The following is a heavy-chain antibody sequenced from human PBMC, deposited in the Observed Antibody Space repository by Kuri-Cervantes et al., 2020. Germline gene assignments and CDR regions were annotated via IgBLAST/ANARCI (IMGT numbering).Heavy chain of an antibody. Sequence: GESLKISCAASGFTFSSYSMNWVRQAPGKGLEWVGRIKSKTDGGTTDYAAPVKGRFTISRDDSKNTLYLQMNSLKTEDTAVYYCFSTSYYFDYWGQGTLVTVSS. D-gene: IGHD2-2*01. J-gene: IGHJ4*02. V-gene: IGHV3-15*01. CDR2: IKSKTDGGTT. CDR1: GFTFSSYS. CDR3: FSTSYYFDY.